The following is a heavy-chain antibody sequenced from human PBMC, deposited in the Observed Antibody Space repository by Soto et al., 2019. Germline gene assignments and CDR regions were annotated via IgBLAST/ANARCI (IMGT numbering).Heavy chain of an antibody. CDR3: ARASEYSSSWYGRLNYYYYYGMDV. CDR2: MNPNSGNT. V-gene: IGHV1-8*01. J-gene: IGHJ6*02. D-gene: IGHD6-13*01. Sequence: EASVKVSCKASGYTFTSYDINWVRQATGQGLEWMGWMNPNSGNTGYAQKFQGRVTMTRNTSISTAYMELSSLRSEDTAVYYCARASEYSSSWYGRLNYYYYYGMDVWGQGTTVTVSS. CDR1: GYTFTSYD.